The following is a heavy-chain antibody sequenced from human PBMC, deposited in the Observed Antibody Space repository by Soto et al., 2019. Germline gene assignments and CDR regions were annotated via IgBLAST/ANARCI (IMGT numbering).Heavy chain of an antibody. J-gene: IGHJ6*03. Sequence: SETLSLTCTVSGGSISSYYWSWIRQPPGKGLEWIGYIYYSGSTNYNPSLKSRVTISVDTSKNQFSLKLSSVTAADTAVYYCARHPDSDGRPYYYYYYYMDVWGKGTTVTVSS. CDR1: GGSISSYY. CDR2: IYYSGST. CDR3: ARHPDSDGRPYYYYYYYMDV. V-gene: IGHV4-59*08. D-gene: IGHD1-26*01.